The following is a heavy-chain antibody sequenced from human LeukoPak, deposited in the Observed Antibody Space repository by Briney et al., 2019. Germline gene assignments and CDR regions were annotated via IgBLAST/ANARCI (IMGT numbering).Heavy chain of an antibody. Sequence: GGSLRLSCAASEFTLSDYYMSWIRQAPGKGLAWVSYISSTASTRYYADSVRGRFTISRDNAKNSLYLQMNSLRAEDTAVYYCARCGDGLPCDFDYWGQGTLVTVSS. V-gene: IGHV3-11*04. CDR1: EFTLSDYY. CDR2: ISSTASTR. J-gene: IGHJ4*02. D-gene: IGHD3-10*01. CDR3: ARCGDGLPCDFDY.